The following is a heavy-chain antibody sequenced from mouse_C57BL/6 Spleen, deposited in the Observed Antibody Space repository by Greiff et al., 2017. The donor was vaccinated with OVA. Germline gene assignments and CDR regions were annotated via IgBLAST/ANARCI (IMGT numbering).Heavy chain of an antibody. CDR3: TRGGFTTVVAPYFDY. CDR1: GYTFTDYE. CDR2: IDPETGGT. J-gene: IGHJ2*01. D-gene: IGHD1-1*01. Sequence: QVHVKQSGAELVRPGASVTLSCKASGYTFTDYEMHWVKQTPVHGLEWIGAIDPETGGTAYNQKFKGKAILTADKSSSTAYMELRSLTSEDSAVYYCTRGGFTTVVAPYFDYWGQGTTLTVSS. V-gene: IGHV1-15*01.